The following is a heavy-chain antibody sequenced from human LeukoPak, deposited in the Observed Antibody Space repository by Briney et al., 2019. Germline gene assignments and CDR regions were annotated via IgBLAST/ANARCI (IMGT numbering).Heavy chain of an antibody. CDR3: AKEGSGSSLEY. J-gene: IGHJ4*02. CDR1: GYTFTNSG. V-gene: IGHV7-4-1*02. Sequence: ASVKVSCKASGYTFTNSGLNWVRQAPGQGLEWMGWINPNTGNPTYAQGFAGRFVFSLDTSVSTTYLQISSLKAEDTAMYYCAKEGSGSSLEYRGQGTLVTVSS. CDR2: INPNTGNP. D-gene: IGHD6-6*01.